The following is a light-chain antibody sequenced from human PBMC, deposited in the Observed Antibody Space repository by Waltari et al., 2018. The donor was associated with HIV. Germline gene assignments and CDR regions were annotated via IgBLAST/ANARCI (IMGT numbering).Light chain of an antibody. CDR2: CNS. Sequence: QSVLTQPPSVSGAPGQRVPISCTGSSSTIGAGYDVHWYQQLPGTAPKLLIYCNSKRPSGVHDRFSGSKSGTSASLAITGLLAEEEADYYCQSYDSSLSVWVFGGGTKLTVL. V-gene: IGLV1-40*01. CDR1: SSTIGAGYD. CDR3: QSYDSSLSVWV. J-gene: IGLJ3*02.